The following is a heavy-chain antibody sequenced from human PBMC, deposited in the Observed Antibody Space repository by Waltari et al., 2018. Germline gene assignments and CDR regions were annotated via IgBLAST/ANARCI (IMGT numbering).Heavy chain of an antibody. CDR2: LRSDETKG. V-gene: IGHV3-30*02. Sequence: QVQMVESGGGVVQPGGSLSLSCKTSGLRFNRAEGVDWVRQAPGRGLEWVAFLRSDETKGSYADSVRGRFTISRDSSKNTVYLQMDSLRPEDTAVYYCAKGYNYCFDFWGQGTLVTVSS. D-gene: IGHD5-12*01. CDR3: AKGYNYCFDF. CDR1: GLRFNRAEG. J-gene: IGHJ4*02.